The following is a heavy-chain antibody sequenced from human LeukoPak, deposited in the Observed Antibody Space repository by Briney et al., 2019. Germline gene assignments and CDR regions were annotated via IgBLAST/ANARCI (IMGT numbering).Heavy chain of an antibody. J-gene: IGHJ5*02. CDR3: ARVPPEDRTWFDP. V-gene: IGHV3-11*04. D-gene: IGHD1-14*01. CDR1: GFTFSDYY. Sequence: GGSLRLSCAASGFTFSDYYMTWIRQAPGKGLEWVSHISTGGTNIHYADSVKGRFTISRDNAKNSLFLQMNSLRAKDTAIYYCARVPPEDRTWFDPWGQGTLVTVSS. CDR2: ISTGGTNI.